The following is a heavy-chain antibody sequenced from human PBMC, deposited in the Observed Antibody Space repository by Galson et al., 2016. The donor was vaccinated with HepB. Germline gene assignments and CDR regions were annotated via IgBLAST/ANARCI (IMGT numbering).Heavy chain of an antibody. CDR3: ARQAYYYDTRGYYHRHPDY. CDR2: IYRSGRT. CDR1: GGSISSANYY. J-gene: IGHJ4*02. V-gene: IGHV4-61*09. Sequence: TLSLTCTVSGGSISSANYYWSWIRQPAGKGLEWIGHIYRSGRTNYSPSLNSRVTISVDTSKNQFSLNLSSVTAADTAVYYCARQAYYYDTRGYYHRHPDYWGQGTLVTVSS. D-gene: IGHD3-22*01.